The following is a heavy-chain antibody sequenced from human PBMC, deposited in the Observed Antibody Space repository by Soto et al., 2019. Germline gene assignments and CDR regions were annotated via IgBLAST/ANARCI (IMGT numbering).Heavy chain of an antibody. CDR3: ARENYDAQGAFDI. V-gene: IGHV3-30*04. D-gene: IGHD3-22*01. J-gene: IGHJ3*02. Sequence: PGGSLRLSCAASGFTFSSYAMHWVRQAPGKGLEFVAAISFDGSDRYYADSVRGRFTISRDNSKNTLCLQMNSLRAEDTAVYCCARENYDAQGAFDIWGQGTMVT. CDR2: ISFDGSDR. CDR1: GFTFSSYA.